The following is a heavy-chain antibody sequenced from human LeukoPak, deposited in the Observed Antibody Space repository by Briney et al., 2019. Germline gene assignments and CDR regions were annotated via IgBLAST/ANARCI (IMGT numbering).Heavy chain of an antibody. V-gene: IGHV4-61*01. J-gene: IGHJ4*02. CDR1: GGSVSSGSYY. CDR3: ASSETYELSAAY. D-gene: IGHD2/OR15-2a*01. Sequence: SETLSLTCTVSGGSVSSGSYYWSWIRQPPGKGPEWFGYIYYSGSTNHNPSLKSRVTISVDTSKNQFSLKLSSVTAADTAVYYCASSETYELSAAYWGQGTLVTVSS. CDR2: IYYSGST.